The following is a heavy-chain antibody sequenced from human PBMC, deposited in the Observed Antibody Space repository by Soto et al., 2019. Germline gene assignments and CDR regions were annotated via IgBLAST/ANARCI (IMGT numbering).Heavy chain of an antibody. Sequence: QITLNESGPTPVNPRQTLTLTCTFSGFSLTTSGVGVGWIRQSPGKAPEWLALIYWDDDKRYRPSLKSRLTITKDTSKNQVVMTIADLDPADTATYYCAHRVLRTVFGLVTTTAIYFDFWGQGTPVAVSS. CDR2: IYWDDDK. J-gene: IGHJ4*02. CDR1: GFSLTTSGVG. V-gene: IGHV2-5*02. CDR3: AHRVLRTVFGLVTTTAIYFDF. D-gene: IGHD3-3*01.